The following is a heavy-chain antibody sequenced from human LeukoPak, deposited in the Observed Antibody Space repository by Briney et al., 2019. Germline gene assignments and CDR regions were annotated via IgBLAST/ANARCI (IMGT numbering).Heavy chain of an antibody. D-gene: IGHD3-22*01. J-gene: IGHJ3*02. CDR3: ARDYYDSSGYPLDRYAFDI. CDR1: GFTFSSYE. Sequence: QPGGSLRLSCAASGFTFSSYEMNWVRQAPGKGLEWVSYISRSGSTIYYADSVKGRFTISRDNAKNSLYLRMNSLRDEDTAVYYCARDYYDSSGYPLDRYAFDIWGQGTMVTVSS. CDR2: ISRSGSTI. V-gene: IGHV3-48*03.